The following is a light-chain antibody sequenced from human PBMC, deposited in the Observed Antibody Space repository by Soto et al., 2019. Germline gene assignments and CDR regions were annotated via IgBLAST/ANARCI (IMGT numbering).Light chain of an antibody. CDR2: EVN. CDR1: SSDVGGSKY. J-gene: IGLJ1*01. CDR3: TSYTTSDTLV. Sequence: QSVLTQPPSASGSPGQSVSISCSGGSSDVGGSKYVSWYQVKPGKAPKLIIYEVNRRPEGAPYRFSGSQSGNTASLTISGLQAEDEADYYCTSYTTSDTLVFGTGTKVTVL. V-gene: IGLV2-8*01.